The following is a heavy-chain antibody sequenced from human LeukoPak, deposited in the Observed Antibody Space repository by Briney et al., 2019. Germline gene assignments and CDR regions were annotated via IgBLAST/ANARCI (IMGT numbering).Heavy chain of an antibody. V-gene: IGHV2-70*04. CDR2: K. D-gene: IGHD3-10*01. Sequence: KLYSTSLKTRLTISKDTSKNQVVLTMTNMDPVDTATYYCARDYGSGSYYWYYFDYWGQGTLVTVSS. J-gene: IGHJ4*02. CDR3: ARDYGSGSYYWYYFDY.